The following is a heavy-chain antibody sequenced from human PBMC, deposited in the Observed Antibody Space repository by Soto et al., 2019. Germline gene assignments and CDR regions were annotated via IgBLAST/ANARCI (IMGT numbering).Heavy chain of an antibody. V-gene: IGHV3-23*01. Sequence: EVQGLQSGGGLVPPGGSLRLSCAGSGFTFINTGMSWVRQAPGQGLEWVSAITGNGDTTYYADSVKGRFTISRDNSKSTLYLQMNSLRAEDTAVYYCAKIDGYFDYWGQGTLVTVSS. CDR3: AKIDGYFDY. D-gene: IGHD3-22*01. J-gene: IGHJ4*02. CDR2: ITGNGDTT. CDR1: GFTFINTG.